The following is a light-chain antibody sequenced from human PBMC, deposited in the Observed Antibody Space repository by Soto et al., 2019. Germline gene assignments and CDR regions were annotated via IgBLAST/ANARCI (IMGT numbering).Light chain of an antibody. CDR3: QQGYNFPRA. Sequence: DIQMTQSPSTLSASVEDRVTITCRASQSISSWLAWYQQKPGKVPKLLIYKASSLESGVPSRFSGSGSGTEFTLTISSLQPDDFATYFCQQGYNFPRAFGQGTKVDI. CDR1: QSISSW. V-gene: IGKV1-5*03. J-gene: IGKJ1*01. CDR2: KAS.